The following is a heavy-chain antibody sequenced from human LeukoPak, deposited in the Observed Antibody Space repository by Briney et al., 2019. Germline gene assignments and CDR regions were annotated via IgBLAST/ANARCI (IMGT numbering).Heavy chain of an antibody. V-gene: IGHV3-23*01. CDR1: GFTFSSYA. Sequence: PGGSLRLSCAASGFTFSSYAMSWVRQAPGKGLEWVSGISDSGGSRHYADSVKGRFTISRDNSKNTLYLQVNSLRAEDTAVYFCAKGPKKQMVGSRGYYFDFWGQGTLVTVSS. J-gene: IGHJ4*02. D-gene: IGHD6-13*01. CDR3: AKGPKKQMVGSRGYYFDF. CDR2: ISDSGGSR.